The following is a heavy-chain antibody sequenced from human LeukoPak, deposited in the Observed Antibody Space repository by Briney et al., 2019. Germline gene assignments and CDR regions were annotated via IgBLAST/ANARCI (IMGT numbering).Heavy chain of an antibody. V-gene: IGHV3-49*03. CDR3: ARIHLDYYYYYMDV. Sequence: GGSLRLSCTASGFTFGDYAMSWFRQAPGKGLEWAGFIRSKAYGGTTEYAASVKGRFTISRDDSKSIAYLQMNSLKTEDTAVYYCARIHLDYYYYYMDVWGKGPTVTVSS. CDR1: GFTFGDYA. CDR2: IRSKAYGGTT. J-gene: IGHJ6*03.